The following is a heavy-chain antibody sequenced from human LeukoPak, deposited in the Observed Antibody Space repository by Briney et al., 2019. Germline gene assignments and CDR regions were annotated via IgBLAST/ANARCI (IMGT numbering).Heavy chain of an antibody. D-gene: IGHD3-3*01. V-gene: IGHV3-66*01. Sequence: PGGSLRLSCAASGFTVSSNYMSWVRQAPGKGLEWVSVLYSGGSTYYADSVKGRFTISRDNSKNTLYLRMNSLRAEDTAVYYCAKGVGSLRFLEWLLWFDYWGQGTLVTVSS. J-gene: IGHJ4*02. CDR3: AKGVGSLRFLEWLLWFDY. CDR2: LYSGGST. CDR1: GFTVSSNY.